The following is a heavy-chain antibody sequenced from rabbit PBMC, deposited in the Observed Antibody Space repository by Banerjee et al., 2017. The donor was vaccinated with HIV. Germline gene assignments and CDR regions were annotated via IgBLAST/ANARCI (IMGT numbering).Heavy chain of an antibody. J-gene: IGHJ4*01. V-gene: IGHV1S45*01. D-gene: IGHD4-2*01. Sequence: QEQLEESGGDLVKPEGSLTLTCTASGFSFSSSYWIYWVRQAPGKGLEWIACIAGGSSGSTYYASWAKGRFTISRTSSTTVTLKMTSLTAADTATYFCARENYAAYGGGVNTNLWGPGTLVTVS. CDR1: GFSFSSSYW. CDR2: IAGGSSGST. CDR3: ARENYAAYGGGVNTNL.